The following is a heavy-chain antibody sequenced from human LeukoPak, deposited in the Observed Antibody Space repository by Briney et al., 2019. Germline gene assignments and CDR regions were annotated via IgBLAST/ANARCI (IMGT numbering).Heavy chain of an antibody. J-gene: IGHJ4*02. V-gene: IGHV3-48*03. D-gene: IGHD1-7*01. CDR1: GFTFSSYE. CDR2: ISSSGSTI. Sequence: GGSLRLSCAASGFTFSSYEMNWVRQAPGKGLEWVSYISSSGSTIYYADSVKGRFTTSRDNAKNSLYLQMNSLRAEDTAVYYCARGGGELQCFDYWGQGTLVTVSS. CDR3: ARGGGELQCFDY.